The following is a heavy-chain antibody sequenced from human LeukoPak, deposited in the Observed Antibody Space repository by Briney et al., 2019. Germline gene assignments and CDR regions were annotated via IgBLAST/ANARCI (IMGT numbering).Heavy chain of an antibody. D-gene: IGHD6-13*01. Sequence: SVKVSCKASGGTFSSYAISWVRQAPGQGLEWMGGIIPISGTANYAQKFQGRVTMTTDTSTSTAYMELRSLRSDDTAVYYCASHRPRSSSWYGYYYYYMDVWGKGTTVTVSS. V-gene: IGHV1-69*05. J-gene: IGHJ6*03. CDR2: IIPISGTA. CDR3: ASHRPRSSSWYGYYYYYMDV. CDR1: GGTFSSYA.